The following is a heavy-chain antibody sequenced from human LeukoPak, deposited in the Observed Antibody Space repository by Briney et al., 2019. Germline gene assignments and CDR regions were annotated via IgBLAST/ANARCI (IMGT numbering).Heavy chain of an antibody. J-gene: IGHJ4*02. CDR3: VTEGYCTSDSCYVH. D-gene: IGHD2-2*01. V-gene: IGHV1-69*13. CDR2: IIPIFGTA. CDR1: GGTFSSYA. Sequence: SVKVSCKASGGTFSSYAISWVRQAPGQGLEWMGGIIPIFGTANYAQKFQDRVTITADPSRATAYMELASLRSEDTAMYYCVTEGYCTSDSCYVHWGQGTLVTVSS.